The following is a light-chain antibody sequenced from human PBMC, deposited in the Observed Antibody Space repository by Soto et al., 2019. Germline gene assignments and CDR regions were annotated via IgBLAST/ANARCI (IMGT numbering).Light chain of an antibody. CDR3: SSFSSTTTLLV. V-gene: IGLV2-14*01. Sequence: QSVLTQPASVSGSPGQSITISCTGTSGDIGSYNRVSWYQQHPGKAPKLIIYEVTDRPSGVSNRFSGSKSGNTASLTISGLQAEDEAEYYCSSFSSTTTLLVFGGGTKLTVL. J-gene: IGLJ3*02. CDR2: EVT. CDR1: SGDIGSYNR.